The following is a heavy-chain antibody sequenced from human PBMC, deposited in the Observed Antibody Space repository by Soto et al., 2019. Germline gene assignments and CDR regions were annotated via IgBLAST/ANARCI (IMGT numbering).Heavy chain of an antibody. J-gene: IGHJ6*02. CDR2: IWYDGSNK. Sequence: GGSLRLSCAASGFTFSSYGMHWVRQAPGKGLEWVAVIWYDGSNKYYADSVKGRFTISRDNSKNTLYLQMNSLRAEDTAVYYCARDLYDSSGYYSYYYYGMDVWGQGTTVTVSS. D-gene: IGHD3-22*01. V-gene: IGHV3-33*01. CDR1: GFTFSSYG. CDR3: ARDLYDSSGYYSYYYYGMDV.